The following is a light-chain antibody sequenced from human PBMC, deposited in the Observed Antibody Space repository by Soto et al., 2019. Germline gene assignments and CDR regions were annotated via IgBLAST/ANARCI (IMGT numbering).Light chain of an antibody. CDR2: GAS. Sequence: HSCRASQSVSSNLAWYQQKPGQAPRLLIYGASTRATGIPARFSGSVSGTEFTLTISALSSDDLAVFSSYEYHCSPPGTLAEGTKVDI. CDR1: QSVSSN. J-gene: IGKJ1*01. CDR3: YEYHCSPPGT. V-gene: IGKV3-15*01.